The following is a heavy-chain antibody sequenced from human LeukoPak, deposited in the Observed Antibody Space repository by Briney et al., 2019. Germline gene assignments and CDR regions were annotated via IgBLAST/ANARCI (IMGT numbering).Heavy chain of an antibody. CDR1: GGSISSSSYY. Sequence: SETLSLTCSVSGGSISSSSYYWGWIRQPPGKGLGWIGSIYYSGSAYYNPSLQSRITISVDTSKNQFSLKLSSVTAADPAVYYCVGYDFWSGYHDAFDIWGQGTMVTVSS. J-gene: IGHJ3*02. CDR2: IYYSGSA. V-gene: IGHV4-39*01. D-gene: IGHD3-3*01. CDR3: VGYDFWSGYHDAFDI.